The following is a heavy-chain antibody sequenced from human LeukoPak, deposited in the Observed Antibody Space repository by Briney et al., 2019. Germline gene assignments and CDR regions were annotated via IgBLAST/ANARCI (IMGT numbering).Heavy chain of an antibody. D-gene: IGHD3-3*01. CDR1: GGSVSIGSYY. CDR3: ARTHGGTSIYHYGVDV. V-gene: IGHV4-61*01. Sequence: SETLSLTCTVSGGSVSIGSYYWIWIRQPPGKGLEWYGYIDYSGSTNYNPSLKSRGTISVDTSKNQFSLKLTSVTAADTAVYYCARTHGGTSIYHYGVDVWGQGTTVTVSS. J-gene: IGHJ6*02. CDR2: IDYSGST.